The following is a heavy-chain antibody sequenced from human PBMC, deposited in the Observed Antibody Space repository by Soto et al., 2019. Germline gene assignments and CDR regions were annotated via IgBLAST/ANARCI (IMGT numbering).Heavy chain of an antibody. V-gene: IGHV4-34*01. CDR3: ARNHCSGGICYLYFDY. D-gene: IGHD2-15*01. Sequence: XXTLSLPFAVYGGSFSGYYWRWILQPPGKGLEWIGEINHRGSANYHPSLKSRATTSADTSKNQFSLKLNSVTAADTAVYYCARNHCSGGICYLYFDYWGQGILVTVSS. CDR1: GGSFSGYY. CDR2: INHRGSA. J-gene: IGHJ4*02.